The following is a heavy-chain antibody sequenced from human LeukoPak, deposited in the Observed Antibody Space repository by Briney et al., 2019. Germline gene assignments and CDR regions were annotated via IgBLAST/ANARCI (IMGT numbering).Heavy chain of an antibody. CDR2: IYYSGST. CDR3: ARDRGWGIDY. V-gene: IGHV4-38-2*02. Sequence: PSETLSLTCTVSGYSISSGYYWGWIRPPPGKGLEWIGYIYYSGSTNYNPSLKSRVTISVDTSKNQFSLKLSSVTAADTAVYYCARDRGWGIDYWGQGTLVTVSS. J-gene: IGHJ4*02. D-gene: IGHD3-16*01. CDR1: GYSISSGYY.